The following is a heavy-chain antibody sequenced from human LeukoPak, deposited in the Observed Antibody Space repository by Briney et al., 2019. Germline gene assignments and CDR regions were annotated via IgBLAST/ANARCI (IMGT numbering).Heavy chain of an antibody. J-gene: IGHJ4*02. V-gene: IGHV3-21*01. CDR3: ARDPVWFGELLTPEFDY. D-gene: IGHD3-10*01. CDR2: IRSSSSYI. Sequence: PGGSLRLSCAASGFTFSSYSMNWVRQAPGKGLEWVSSIRSSSSYIYYADSVKGRFTISRDNAKNSLYLQMNSLRAEDTAVYYCARDPVWFGELLTPEFDYWGQGTLVTVSS. CDR1: GFTFSSYS.